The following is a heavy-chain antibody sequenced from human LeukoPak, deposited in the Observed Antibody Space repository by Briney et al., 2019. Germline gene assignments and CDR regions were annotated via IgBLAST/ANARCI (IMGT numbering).Heavy chain of an antibody. Sequence: PGGSLRLSCVASGFTFSSYEMNWVRQAPGKGLEWVSYISSSGRTIYYADSVKGRFTISRDNAKNSLYLQMNSLRAEDTAVYYCAGEGYSSSWYFDYWGQGTLVTVSS. V-gene: IGHV3-48*03. CDR2: ISSSGRTI. D-gene: IGHD6-13*01. CDR3: AGEGYSSSWYFDY. J-gene: IGHJ4*02. CDR1: GFTFSSYE.